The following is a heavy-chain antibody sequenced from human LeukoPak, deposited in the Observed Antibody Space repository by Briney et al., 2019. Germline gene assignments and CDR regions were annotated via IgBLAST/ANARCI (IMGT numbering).Heavy chain of an antibody. CDR2: IYYSGST. V-gene: IGHV4-61*01. J-gene: IGHJ4*02. CDR3: ARAFAEGFDY. Sequence: PSETLSLTCTVSGGSVSSGSYYWSWLRQPPGKGLEWIGYIYYSGSTNYNPSLKSRVTISVDTSKNQFSLKLSSVTAADTAVYYCARAFAEGFDYWGQGTLITVSS. D-gene: IGHD3-16*01. CDR1: GGSVSSGSYY.